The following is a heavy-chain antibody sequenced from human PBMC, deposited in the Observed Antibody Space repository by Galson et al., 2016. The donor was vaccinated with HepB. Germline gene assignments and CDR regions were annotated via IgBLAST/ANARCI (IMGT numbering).Heavy chain of an antibody. D-gene: IGHD2-15*01. Sequence: ASGFTFSSYAMHWVRQAPGKGLEWVAVISFDGSNKYYADSVKGRFTISRDNSKNTLYLQMNTLRAEDTAVYYCARGTFCSGDSCYSPAFDMWGQGTMVTVSS. CDR3: ARGTFCSGDSCYSPAFDM. V-gene: IGHV3-30-3*01. J-gene: IGHJ3*02. CDR1: GFTFSSYA. CDR2: ISFDGSNK.